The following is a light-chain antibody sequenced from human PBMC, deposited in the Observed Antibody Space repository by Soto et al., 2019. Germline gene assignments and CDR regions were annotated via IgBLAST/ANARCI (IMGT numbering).Light chain of an antibody. CDR1: SSNIGARYD. CDR3: QSYDSTLRGYV. CDR2: ANN. J-gene: IGLJ1*01. V-gene: IGLV1-40*01. Sequence: QSVLTQPPSVSGAPGQRVTLSCTGSSSNIGARYDVLWHQQVPGTAPKLLIYANNNRPSGVPDRFIGSRSGTSASLAITGLQAEDEADYYCQSYDSTLRGYVFGTGTKVTVL.